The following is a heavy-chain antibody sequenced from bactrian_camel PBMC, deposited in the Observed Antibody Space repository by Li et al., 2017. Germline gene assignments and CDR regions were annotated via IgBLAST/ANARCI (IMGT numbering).Heavy chain of an antibody. Sequence: VQLVESGGGSVEAGGSLRLSCAASGRTFSRYDMSWARQAPGKGLDGVSSINSGGSTTYYRDSVKGRFTISRDNAQNTLYLQANSLKTEDTAMYYCAYVVSSSWGFGFWGQGTQVTVS. D-gene: IGHD3*01. CDR2: INSGGSTT. V-gene: IGHV3-2*01. CDR3: AYVVSSSWGFGF. J-gene: IGHJ6*01. CDR1: GRTFSRYD.